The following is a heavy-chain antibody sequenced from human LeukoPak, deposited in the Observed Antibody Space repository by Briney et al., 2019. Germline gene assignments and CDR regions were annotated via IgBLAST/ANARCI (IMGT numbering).Heavy chain of an antibody. CDR3: ARELSCSSTSCYDY. Sequence: PSQTLSLTCTVSGGSISSGDYYWSWIRQLPGKGLEWIGYIYYSGSTYYNPSLKSRVTISVDTSKNQFSLKLSSVTAADTAVYYCARELSCSSTSCYDYWGQGTLVTVSS. V-gene: IGHV4-30-4*01. J-gene: IGHJ4*02. D-gene: IGHD2-2*01. CDR2: IYYSGST. CDR1: GGSISSGDYY.